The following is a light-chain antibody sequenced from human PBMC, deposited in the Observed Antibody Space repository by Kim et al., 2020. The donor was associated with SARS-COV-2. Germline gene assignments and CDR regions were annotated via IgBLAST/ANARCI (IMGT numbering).Light chain of an antibody. CDR2: EAS. J-gene: IGKJ4*01. Sequence: ASVGDRVTITCRASQRIGNMMAWYQQKPEKAPKFLIYEASSLESGVPSRFSGSGSGTEFTLTISSLQPDDLATYYCQQYTSYPLTFGGGTKVDIK. CDR1: QRIGNM. CDR3: QQYTSYPLT. V-gene: IGKV1-5*03.